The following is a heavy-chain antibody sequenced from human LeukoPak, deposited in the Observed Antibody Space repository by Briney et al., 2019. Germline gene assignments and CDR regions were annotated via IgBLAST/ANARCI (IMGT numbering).Heavy chain of an antibody. CDR2: IYYSGST. CDR1: GGSISSSSYD. Sequence: KPSETLSLTCTVSGGSISSSSYDWGWIRQPPGKGLERIGSIYYSGSTFYNPSLKSRVTISVDTSKNQFSLKLSSLTAADTAVYYCARQRSGGSKDYWGQGTLVTVSS. J-gene: IGHJ4*02. D-gene: IGHD2-8*02. V-gene: IGHV4-39*01. CDR3: ARQRSGGSKDY.